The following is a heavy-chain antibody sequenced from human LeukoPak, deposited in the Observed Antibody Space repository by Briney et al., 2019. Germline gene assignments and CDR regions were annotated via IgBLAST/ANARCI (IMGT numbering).Heavy chain of an antibody. V-gene: IGHV3-7*01. CDR3: MPGSGY. CDR1: GFTFNTYW. J-gene: IGHJ4*02. CDR2: INPDGNEK. Sequence: GGSLRLSCAASGFTFNTYWMNWVRQAPGKGLEWVANINPDGNEKYLVGSVKGRFSISRDNANNLLYLQMSGLRAEGTAVYYCMPGSGYWGQGTLVTVSS. D-gene: IGHD2-15*01.